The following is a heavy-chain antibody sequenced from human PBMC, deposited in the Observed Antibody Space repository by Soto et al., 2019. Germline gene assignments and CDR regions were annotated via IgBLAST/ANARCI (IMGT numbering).Heavy chain of an antibody. Sequence: VQLVQSGAEVKKPGASVKVSCKAFGYTFTYHYIHWVRQAPGQGLEWMGYINPNSGGTRFDKRFQDRVAMTRDTAFNTTYVELSRLTSDDTAIYYCERGGGQTYYDYPMDVWGQGTTVTVSS. V-gene: IGHV1-2*02. CDR1: GYTFTYHY. CDR3: ERGGGQTYYDYPMDV. CDR2: INPNSGGT. J-gene: IGHJ6*02. D-gene: IGHD3-16*01.